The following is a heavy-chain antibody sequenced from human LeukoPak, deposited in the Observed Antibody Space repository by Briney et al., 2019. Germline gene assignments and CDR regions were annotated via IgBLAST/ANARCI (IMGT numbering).Heavy chain of an antibody. CDR1: GYTFTSYG. V-gene: IGHV1-18*01. CDR2: ISAYNGNT. CDR3: ARDGPFGVAPRPYYYYMDV. Sequence: GASVKVSCKASGYTFTSYGISWVRQAPGQGLEWMGWISAYNGNTNYSQKLQGRVTMTTDTSTSTAYMELRSLRSDDTAVYYCARDGPFGVAPRPYYYYMDVWGKGTTVTVSS. J-gene: IGHJ6*03. D-gene: IGHD3-3*01.